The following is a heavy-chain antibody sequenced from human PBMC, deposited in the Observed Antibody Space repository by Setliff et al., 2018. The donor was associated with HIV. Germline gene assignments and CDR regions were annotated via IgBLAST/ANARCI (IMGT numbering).Heavy chain of an antibody. Sequence: SVKVSCKSSGGTFSSYGVTWVRQAPGQGLEWMGGVIPLFGTEKVAQKFQGRVTITADESTNTAYMELSSLRSADTAVYYCARDQKYGSGSYYKSGTFDYWGQGALVTVSS. J-gene: IGHJ4*02. CDR3: ARDQKYGSGSYYKSGTFDY. CDR1: GGTFSSYG. V-gene: IGHV1-69*13. CDR2: VIPLFGTE. D-gene: IGHD3-10*01.